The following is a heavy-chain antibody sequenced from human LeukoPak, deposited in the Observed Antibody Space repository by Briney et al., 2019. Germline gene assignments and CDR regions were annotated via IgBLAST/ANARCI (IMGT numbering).Heavy chain of an antibody. J-gene: IGHJ5*02. CDR1: GFTFSSYG. Sequence: GRSLRLSCAASGFTFSSYGMHWVRQAPGKGLEWVAVIWYDGSNKYYADSVKGRFTISRDNSKNTLYLQMNSLRAEDTAVYYCAKENWNYDWFDPWGQGTLVTVSS. CDR2: IWYDGSNK. CDR3: AKENWNYDWFDP. D-gene: IGHD1-7*01. V-gene: IGHV3-33*06.